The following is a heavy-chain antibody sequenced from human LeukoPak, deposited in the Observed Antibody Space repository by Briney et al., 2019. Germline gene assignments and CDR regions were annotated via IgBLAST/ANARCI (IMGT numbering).Heavy chain of an antibody. V-gene: IGHV4-4*02. Sequence: SETLSLTCAVSGGSISSSNWWSWVRQPPGKGLEWIGEIYHSGSTNYNPSLKSRVTISVDTSNYQSSLRLSSVTAADTAVYYCARLDLNYWADTWGQGTPVTVAS. CDR3: ARLDLNYWADT. J-gene: IGHJ5*02. CDR1: GGSISSSNW. D-gene: IGHD2-15*01. CDR2: IYHSGST.